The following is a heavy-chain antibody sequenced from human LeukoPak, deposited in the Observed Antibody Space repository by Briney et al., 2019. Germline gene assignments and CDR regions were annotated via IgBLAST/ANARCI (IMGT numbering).Heavy chain of an antibody. D-gene: IGHD3-10*01. J-gene: IGHJ4*02. Sequence: ASVKVSCKASGYSFADYYMHWVRQAPGQGLEWMGWIKPNSGDTRSAQKFQGRVTMTRDTSISTAYMELSSLRYDDTAVYYCARDLLRITMVRGVIIPYYFDYWGQGTLVTVSS. CDR1: GYSFADYY. CDR2: IKPNSGDT. CDR3: ARDLLRITMVRGVIIPYYFDY. V-gene: IGHV1-2*02.